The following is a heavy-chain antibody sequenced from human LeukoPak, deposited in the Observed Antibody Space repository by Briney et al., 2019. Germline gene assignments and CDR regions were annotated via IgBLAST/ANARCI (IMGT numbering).Heavy chain of an antibody. CDR1: GGSINGSYY. CDR3: AREGDWATIDEFMDY. J-gene: IGHJ4*02. CDR2: IFYSGRT. Sequence: PSETLSLTCAVSGGSINGSYYWGWIRQPPGKGLEWIGTIFYSGRTYYNPSLKSRVTISVDTSKNQFSLKLSSVTAADTAVYYCAREGDWATIDEFMDYWGQGTLVTASS. D-gene: IGHD5-12*01. V-gene: IGHV4-39*02.